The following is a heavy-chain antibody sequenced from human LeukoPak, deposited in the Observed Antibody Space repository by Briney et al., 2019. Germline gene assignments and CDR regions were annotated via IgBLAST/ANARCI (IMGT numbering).Heavy chain of an antibody. Sequence: GGSLRLSRAASGFTFSSYAMHWVRQAPGKGLEWVAVISYDGSNKYYADSVKGRFTISRDNSKNTLYLQMNSLRAEDTAVYYCARDRYSSGWYLGFDYWGQGTLVTVSS. CDR1: GFTFSSYA. CDR2: ISYDGSNK. D-gene: IGHD6-19*01. CDR3: ARDRYSSGWYLGFDY. V-gene: IGHV3-30*04. J-gene: IGHJ4*02.